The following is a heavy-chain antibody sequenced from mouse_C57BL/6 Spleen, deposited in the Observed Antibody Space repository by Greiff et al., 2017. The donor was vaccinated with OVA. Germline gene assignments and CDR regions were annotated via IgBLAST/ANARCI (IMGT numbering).Heavy chain of an antibody. J-gene: IGHJ4*01. CDR3: ASSKQLRLPMDY. D-gene: IGHD3-2*02. CDR2: IYPRSGNT. Sequence: VQRVESGAELARPGASVKLSCKASGYTFTSYGISWVKQRTGQGLEWIGEIYPRSGNTYYNEKFKGKATLTADKSSSTAYMELRSLTSEDSAVYFCASSKQLRLPMDYWGQGTSVTVSS. CDR1: GYTFTSYG. V-gene: IGHV1-81*01.